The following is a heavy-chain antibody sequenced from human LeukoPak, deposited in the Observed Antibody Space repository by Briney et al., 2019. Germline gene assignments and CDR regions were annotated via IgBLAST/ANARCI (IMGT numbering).Heavy chain of an antibody. CDR3: TRHCSSTSCGG. J-gene: IGHJ4*02. Sequence: GGSLTLSCAASGFSFSGSAMHWVRQASGKGLEWVGRIRSKANSYATEYAASVKGRFTITRDDSKNTAYLQMNSLKTEDTAVYYCTRHCSSTSCGGWGQGTLVTVSS. CDR1: GFSFSGSA. D-gene: IGHD2-2*01. CDR2: IRSKANSYAT. V-gene: IGHV3-73*01.